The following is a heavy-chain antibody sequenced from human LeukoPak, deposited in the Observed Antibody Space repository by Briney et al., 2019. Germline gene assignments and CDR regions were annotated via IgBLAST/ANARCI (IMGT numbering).Heavy chain of an antibody. J-gene: IGHJ4*02. Sequence: PSETLSLTCSVSGGSISGYYWSWIRQPPGRGLEWIGSMFYRGSTSFNPSLKSRVSFSLDTSKNQFSLKLSSVTAADTAVYHCARYHCTSGDCNHLDKWGRGTLVTASS. CDR1: GGSISGYY. V-gene: IGHV4-59*01. CDR3: ARYHCTSGDCNHLDK. CDR2: MFYRGST. D-gene: IGHD2-21*02.